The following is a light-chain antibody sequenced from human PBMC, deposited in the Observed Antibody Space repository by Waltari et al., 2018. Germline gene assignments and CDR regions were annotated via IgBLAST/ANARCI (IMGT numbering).Light chain of an antibody. J-gene: IGLJ2*01. Sequence: QSALTQPASVSGSPGQSITISCTGTSSDFGSYNLVPWYQQHPGKAPKLMIYEVTKRPSGVSNRFSGSKSGNTASLTISGLQAEDEADYCCCSYAGSTTHVIFGGGTKLTVL. CDR3: CSYAGSTTHVI. CDR1: SSDFGSYNL. V-gene: IGLV2-23*02. CDR2: EVT.